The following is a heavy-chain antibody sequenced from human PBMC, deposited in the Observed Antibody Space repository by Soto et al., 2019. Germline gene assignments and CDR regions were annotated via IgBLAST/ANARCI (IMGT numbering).Heavy chain of an antibody. V-gene: IGHV4-61*01. CDR3: ARGGAAAGTIWFDP. CDR2: IYYSGST. D-gene: IGHD6-13*01. CDR1: GGSVSSDSYY. Sequence: SETLSLTCTVSGGSVSSDSYYWSWIRQPPGKGLEWIGHIYYSGSTNYTPSLRGRVTISVDTSKNQFSLKLSSVTAADTAVYYCARGGAAAGTIWFDPWGQGTLVTVSA. J-gene: IGHJ5*02.